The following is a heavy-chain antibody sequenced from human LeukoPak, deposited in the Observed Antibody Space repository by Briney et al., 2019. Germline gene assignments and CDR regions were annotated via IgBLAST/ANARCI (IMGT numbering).Heavy chain of an antibody. CDR1: GFTFSGHW. CDR2: VKQDGSEK. J-gene: IGHJ4*02. D-gene: IGHD1-26*01. V-gene: IGHV3-7*01. CDR3: AREVGETLFDY. Sequence: GGSLRLSCGASGFTFSGHWMSWVRQAPGKGLEWVANVKQDGSEKYFVDSVKGRFTISRDNAKNSLYLQMNSLRAEDTAVYYCAREVGETLFDYWGQGTLVTVSS.